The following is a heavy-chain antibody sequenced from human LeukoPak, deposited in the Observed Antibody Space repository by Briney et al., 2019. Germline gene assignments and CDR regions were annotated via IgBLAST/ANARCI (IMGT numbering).Heavy chain of an antibody. CDR1: GGSINGYY. V-gene: IGHV4-59*12. D-gene: IGHD6-25*01. CDR3: VRDAARQL. Sequence: SETLSLTCTVSGGSINGYYWGWIRQHPGKGLEWIGYIYYTGGTNYNPSLESRVTISIDTSKNQFSLKLNSVTASDTALYYCVRDAARQLWGQGTLVTVSS. J-gene: IGHJ4*02. CDR2: IYYTGGT.